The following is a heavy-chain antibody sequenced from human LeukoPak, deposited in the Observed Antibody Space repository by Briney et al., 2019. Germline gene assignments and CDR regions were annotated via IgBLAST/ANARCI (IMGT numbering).Heavy chain of an antibody. D-gene: IGHD3-16*02. V-gene: IGHV3-7*03. Sequence: GGSLRLSCAASGFTFSSYWMNWARQAPGKGLEWVASINHNGNVNYYVDSVKGRFTISRDNAKNSLYLQMNSLRAEDTAVYYCAKDFFDVWGSYRLNYFDYWGQGTLVTVSS. CDR1: GFTFSSYW. CDR3: AKDFFDVWGSYRLNYFDY. J-gene: IGHJ4*02. CDR2: INHNGNVN.